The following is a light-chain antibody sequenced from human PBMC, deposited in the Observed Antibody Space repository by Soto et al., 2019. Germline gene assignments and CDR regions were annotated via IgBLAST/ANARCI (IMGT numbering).Light chain of an antibody. CDR1: SSDVGGYNY. J-gene: IGLJ3*02. Sequence: QSALTQPPSAYGSPGQSVTISCTGTSSDVGGYNYVSWYQQHPGKAPKLMIYEVSKRPSGVPDRFSGSKSGNTASLTVSGLQAEDEADYYCSSYAGSNNFGVFGGGTKVTVL. CDR3: SSYAGSNNFGV. CDR2: EVS. V-gene: IGLV2-8*01.